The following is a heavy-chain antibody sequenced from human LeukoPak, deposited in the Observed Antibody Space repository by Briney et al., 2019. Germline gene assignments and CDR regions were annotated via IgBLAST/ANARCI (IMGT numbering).Heavy chain of an antibody. CDR1: GFTFSSYS. CDR3: ARDVGYRTPSAFDI. J-gene: IGHJ3*02. V-gene: IGHV3-21*01. CDR2: ISSSSSYI. Sequence: GGSLRLSCAASGFTFSSYSMNWVRQAPGKGLEWVSSISSSSSYIYYADSVKGRFTISRDNAKDSLYLQMNSLRAEDTAVYYCARDVGYRTPSAFDIWGQGTMVTVSS. D-gene: IGHD1-14*01.